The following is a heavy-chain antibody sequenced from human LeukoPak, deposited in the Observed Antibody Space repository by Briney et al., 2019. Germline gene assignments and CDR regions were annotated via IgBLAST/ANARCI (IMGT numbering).Heavy chain of an antibody. CDR1: GGSFSGYY. CDR2: INHSGST. CDR3: APAVGYSGYNALNWFDP. J-gene: IGHJ5*02. V-gene: IGHV4-34*01. D-gene: IGHD5-12*01. Sequence: SETLSLTCAVYGGSFSGYYWSWIRQPPGKGLEWIGEINHSGSTNYNPSLKSRVTISVDTSKNQFSLKLSSVTAADMAAYYCAPAVGYSGYNALNWFDPWGQGTLVTVSS.